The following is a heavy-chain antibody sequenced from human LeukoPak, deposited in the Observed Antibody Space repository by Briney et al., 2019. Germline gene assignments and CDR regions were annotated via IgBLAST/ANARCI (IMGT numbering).Heavy chain of an antibody. D-gene: IGHD3-22*01. CDR1: GFTVSSNY. CDR2: IYSDGYT. V-gene: IGHV3-66*01. CDR3: ARGSSGYGYYFDY. J-gene: IGHJ4*02. Sequence: PGGSLRLSCAASGFTVSSNYTSWIRQAPGKGLEWVSVIYSDGYTYHADSVKGRFTFSRDISKNTLYLQMNSLRAEDTAMYYCARGSSGYGYYFDYWDQGTLVTVSS.